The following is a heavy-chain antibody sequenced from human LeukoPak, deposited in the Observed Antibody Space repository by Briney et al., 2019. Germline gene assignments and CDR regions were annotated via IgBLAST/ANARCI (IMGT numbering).Heavy chain of an antibody. V-gene: IGHV5-51*01. Sequence: GESLKISCKGSGYSFTSYWIGWVRQMPGKGLEWMGIIYPGDSDTRYSPSFQGQVTISADKSISTAYPQWSSLKASDTAMYYCAAYPIVVVTATDPWGAFDIWGQGTMVTVSS. D-gene: IGHD2-21*02. CDR1: GYSFTSYW. J-gene: IGHJ3*02. CDR3: AAYPIVVVTATDPWGAFDI. CDR2: IYPGDSDT.